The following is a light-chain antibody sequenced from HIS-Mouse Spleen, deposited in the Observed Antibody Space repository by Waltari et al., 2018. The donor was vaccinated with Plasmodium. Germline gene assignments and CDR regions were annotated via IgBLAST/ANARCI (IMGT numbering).Light chain of an antibody. CDR3: QSADSSGTPNWV. Sequence: SYELTQPPSVSVSPGQTARLTCSGDAMPQQYAYWYQQKPGQAPVLVISKDSERPSGIPERFSGSSSGTTVTLTISGVQAEDEADYYCQSADSSGTPNWVFGGGTKLTVL. J-gene: IGLJ3*02. CDR1: AMPQQY. CDR2: KDS. V-gene: IGLV3-25*03.